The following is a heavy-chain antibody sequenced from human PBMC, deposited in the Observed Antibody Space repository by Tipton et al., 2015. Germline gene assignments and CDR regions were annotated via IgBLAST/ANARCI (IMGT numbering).Heavy chain of an antibody. CDR3: ARFDSSWSY. CDR2: IYYSGNT. Sequence: TLSLTCNVSGGSISSGGYYWSWIRQYPGKGLEWIGYIYYSGNTYYNPSLKSRSTISVDTSKNQFSLKLSSVTAADTAVYYCARFDSSWSYWGQGTLVTVSS. J-gene: IGHJ4*02. CDR1: GGSISSGGYY. V-gene: IGHV4-31*03. D-gene: IGHD3-22*01.